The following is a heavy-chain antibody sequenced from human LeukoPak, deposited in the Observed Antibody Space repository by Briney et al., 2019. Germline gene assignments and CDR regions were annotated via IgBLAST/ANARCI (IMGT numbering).Heavy chain of an antibody. J-gene: IGHJ4*02. V-gene: IGHV4-38-2*02. CDR2: VYQSGTT. CDR1: GFSISSGHY. D-gene: IGHD5-18*01. Sequence: SETLSLTCTVSGFSISSGHYWGWVRQPPGAGLEWIGSVYQSGTTYYNPSLKSRVTTSVDMSKNQFSLRLRPVTAADTAVYYCARIFIKNGYSSYFDCWGQGTLVTVSS. CDR3: ARIFIKNGYSSYFDC.